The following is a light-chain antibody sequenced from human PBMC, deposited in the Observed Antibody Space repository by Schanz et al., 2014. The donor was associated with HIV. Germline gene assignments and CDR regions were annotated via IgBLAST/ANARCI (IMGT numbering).Light chain of an antibody. J-gene: IGLJ3*02. V-gene: IGLV2-14*03. CDR3: GSYASSIWV. CDR1: NNDLGGYNY. Sequence: QSALTQPASVSESPGQSITISCTGTNNDLGGYNYVSWYQRHPGKAPKLMIYDVNNRPSGISNRFSGSKSGNTASLTISGLQAEDEADYYCGSYASSIWVFGGGTKVTVL. CDR2: DVN.